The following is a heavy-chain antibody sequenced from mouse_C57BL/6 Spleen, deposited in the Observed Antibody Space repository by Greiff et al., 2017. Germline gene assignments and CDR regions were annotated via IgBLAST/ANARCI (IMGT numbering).Heavy chain of an antibody. CDR2: IHPNSGST. V-gene: IGHV1-64*01. J-gene: IGHJ1*03. CDR1: GYTFTSYW. CDR3: ARITTVVARYFDV. Sequence: QVQLQQPGAELVKPGASVKLSCKASGYTFTSYWMHWVKQRPGQGLEWIGMIHPNSGSTKYNEKFKSKATLTVDKSSSTAYMQLSSLTSEDSAVYDCARITTVVARYFDVWGTGTTVTVSS. D-gene: IGHD1-1*01.